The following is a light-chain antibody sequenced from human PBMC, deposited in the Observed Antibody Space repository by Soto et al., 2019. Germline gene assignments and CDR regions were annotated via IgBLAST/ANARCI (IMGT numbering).Light chain of an antibody. J-gene: IGLJ1*01. Sequence: QSALTQPASVSGSPGQSITISCTGTSNDIGGNRYVSWYQQHPGKAPKLLIYDVTNRPSGVSNRFSGSKSGNTASLTISGLQAEDEADYYCYSHSSMSTTHYVFGTGTKVTVL. CDR3: YSHSSMSTTHYV. V-gene: IGLV2-14*03. CDR1: SNDIGGNRY. CDR2: DVT.